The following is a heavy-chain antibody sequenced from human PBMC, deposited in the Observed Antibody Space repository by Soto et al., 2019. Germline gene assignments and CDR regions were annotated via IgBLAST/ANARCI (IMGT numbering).Heavy chain of an antibody. CDR3: ARAAYDFWSGYYTFYYYMDV. Sequence: ASVKVSCKASGYTSTSYDINWVRQATGQGLEWMGWMNPNSGNTGYAQKFQGRVTMTRNTSISTAYMELSSLRSEDTAVYYCARAAYDFWSGYYTFYYYMDVWGKGTTVTVSS. CDR2: MNPNSGNT. V-gene: IGHV1-8*01. J-gene: IGHJ6*03. CDR1: GYTSTSYD. D-gene: IGHD3-3*01.